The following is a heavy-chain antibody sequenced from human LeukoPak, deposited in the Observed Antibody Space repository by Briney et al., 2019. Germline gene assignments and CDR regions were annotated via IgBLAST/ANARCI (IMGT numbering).Heavy chain of an antibody. CDR2: IRYDGSRI. CDR3: AKGVLRWLGPDFDY. V-gene: IGHV3-30*02. Sequence: GGSLRLSCAASGFTFRDYGMHWVRQAPGKGLEWVAFIRYDGSRIFYVDSAEGRFTISRDNSKNTLYLQMNSLRAEDTAVYYCAKGVLRWLGPDFDYWGQGTLVTVSS. CDR1: GFTFRDYG. J-gene: IGHJ4*02. D-gene: IGHD6-19*01.